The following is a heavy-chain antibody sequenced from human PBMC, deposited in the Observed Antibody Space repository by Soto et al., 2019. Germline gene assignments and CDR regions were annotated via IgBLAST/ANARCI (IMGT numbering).Heavy chain of an antibody. V-gene: IGHV3-30*18. CDR3: AKDKGPEDFWSGYYFDY. D-gene: IGHD3-3*01. CDR2: ISYDGSNK. Sequence: QVQLVESGGGVVQPGRSLRLSCAASGFTFSSYGMHWVRQAPGKGLEWVAVISYDGSNKYYADSVKGRFTISRDNSKNTLYLQMNSLRAEDTAVYYCAKDKGPEDFWSGYYFDYWGQGTLVTVSS. CDR1: GFTFSSYG. J-gene: IGHJ4*02.